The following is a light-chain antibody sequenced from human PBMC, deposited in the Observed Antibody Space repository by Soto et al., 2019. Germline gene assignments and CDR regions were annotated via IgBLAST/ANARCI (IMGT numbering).Light chain of an antibody. V-gene: IGKV3-20*01. CDR3: QQYSSPPRT. CDR1: QSVSSY. Sequence: IVLTQSPGSLSLSPGERATLSCRASQSVSSYLAWYQQKPGQAPRLLISGAPSRATGFPDRFSGSGSGTDFSLTISRLEPEDSAVYYCQQYSSPPRTFGQGTKVDIK. J-gene: IGKJ1*01. CDR2: GAP.